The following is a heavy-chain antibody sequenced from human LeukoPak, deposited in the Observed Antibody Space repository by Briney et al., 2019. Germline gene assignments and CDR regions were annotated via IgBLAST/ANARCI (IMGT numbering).Heavy chain of an antibody. CDR1: GFPFSTYG. CDR2: ITGSYSHI. J-gene: IGHJ4*02. D-gene: IGHD3-22*01. CDR3: ARGAEYYYGSSGCFPFDY. V-gene: IGHV3-21*01. Sequence: AGGSLRLSCAISGFPFSTYGMHWVRQAPGKGLEWVSSITGSYSHIYCADSVKGRFTISRDNAKNSLYLQMNSLRAEDTAVYYCARGAEYYYGSSGCFPFDYWGQGTLVTVSS.